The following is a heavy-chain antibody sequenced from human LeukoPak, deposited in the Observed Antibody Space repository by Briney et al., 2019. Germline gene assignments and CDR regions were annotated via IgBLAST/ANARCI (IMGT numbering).Heavy chain of an antibody. Sequence: SETLSLTCAVYGGSFSGYYWSWIRQPPGKGLEWIGEINHSGSTNYNPSLKSRVTISVDTSKNQFSLKLSSVTAADKAVYYCARLGITMVRGVITSYYYYMDVWGKGTTVTVSS. CDR1: GGSFSGYY. D-gene: IGHD3-10*01. V-gene: IGHV4-34*01. CDR3: ARLGITMVRGVITSYYYYMDV. J-gene: IGHJ6*03. CDR2: INHSGST.